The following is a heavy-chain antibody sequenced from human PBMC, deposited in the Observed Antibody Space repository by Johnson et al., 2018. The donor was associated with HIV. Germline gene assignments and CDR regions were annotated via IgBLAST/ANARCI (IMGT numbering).Heavy chain of an antibody. CDR1: GFTFSS. D-gene: IGHD1-26*01. CDR3: AKGRWEATTYDDAFDI. Sequence: QMLLVESGGGVVQPGRSLRLSCAASGFTFSSMHWDRQAPGKGLEWVAVIYSGGSTYYADSVKGRFPISRDNAKNSLYLQMNSLRAEDTAVYYCAKGRWEATTYDDAFDIWGQGTMVTVSS. J-gene: IGHJ3*02. V-gene: IGHV3-NL1*01. CDR2: IYSGGST.